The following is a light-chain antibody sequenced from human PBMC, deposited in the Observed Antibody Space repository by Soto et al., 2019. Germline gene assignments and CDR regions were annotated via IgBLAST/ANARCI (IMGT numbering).Light chain of an antibody. Sequence: QSALTQPASVSGSPGQSITISCTGTSSDVGGYNYVSWYQHHPGKAPKLMIYEVSNRPSEVSNRFSGSKSGNTASLTISGLQSEDEADYYCCSFTSITTFHVFGTGTKVTVL. V-gene: IGLV2-14*01. CDR1: SSDVGGYNY. CDR3: CSFTSITTFHV. CDR2: EVS. J-gene: IGLJ1*01.